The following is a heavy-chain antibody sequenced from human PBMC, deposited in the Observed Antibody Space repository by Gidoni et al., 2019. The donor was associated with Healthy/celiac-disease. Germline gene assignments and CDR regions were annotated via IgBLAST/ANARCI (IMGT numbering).Heavy chain of an antibody. J-gene: IGHJ6*02. CDR3: AKDIARWGGMDV. CDR2: ISWISGSI. CDR1: GFTFDDYA. V-gene: IGHV3-9*01. Sequence: EVQLVEYGGGLVQPGRSLRLSCAASGFTFDDYAMHWVRQAPGKGLEWVSGISWISGSIGYADSVKGRFTISRDNAKNSLYLQMSSLRAEDTALYYCAKDIARWGGMDVCGQGTTVTVSS. D-gene: IGHD4-17*01.